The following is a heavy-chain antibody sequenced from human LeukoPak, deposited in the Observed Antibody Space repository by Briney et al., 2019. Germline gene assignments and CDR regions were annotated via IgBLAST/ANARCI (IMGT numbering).Heavy chain of an antibody. CDR3: AKDLHYYGSGSYYTFDY. V-gene: IGHV3-30*02. D-gene: IGHD3-10*01. CDR2: IRYDGSNK. Sequence: GGSLRLSCAASGFTFSSYGMHWVRQAPGKGLEWVAFIRYDGSNKYYADSVKGRFTISRDNSKNTLYLQMNSLRAEDTAVYYCAKDLHYYGSGSYYTFDYWGQGTLVTVSS. J-gene: IGHJ4*02. CDR1: GFTFSSYG.